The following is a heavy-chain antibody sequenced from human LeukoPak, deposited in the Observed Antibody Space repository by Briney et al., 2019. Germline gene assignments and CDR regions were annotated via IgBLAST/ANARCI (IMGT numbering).Heavy chain of an antibody. D-gene: IGHD6-13*01. CDR2: IYYSGST. Sequence: SETLSLTCTVSGGSISSSSYYWGWIRQPPGKGLEWIGSIYYSGSTYYNPSLKSRVTISVDTSKNQFSLKLSSVTAADTAVYYCAAAGSTRSFDYWGQGTLVTVSS. CDR3: AAAGSTRSFDY. V-gene: IGHV4-39*01. CDR1: GGSISSSSYY. J-gene: IGHJ4*02.